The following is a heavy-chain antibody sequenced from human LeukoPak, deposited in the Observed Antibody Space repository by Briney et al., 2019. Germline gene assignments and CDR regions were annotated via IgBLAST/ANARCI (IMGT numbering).Heavy chain of an antibody. Sequence: PSETLSLTCTVSGGSISSYYWSWIRQPPGKGLEWIGYIYYSGSTNYNPSLKSRVTISVDTSKNQFSLKLSSVTAADTAVYYCAREVPGEGYLVHWGQGTLVTVSS. J-gene: IGHJ4*02. CDR2: IYYSGST. CDR1: GGSISSYY. D-gene: IGHD6-13*01. CDR3: AREVPGEGYLVH. V-gene: IGHV4-59*12.